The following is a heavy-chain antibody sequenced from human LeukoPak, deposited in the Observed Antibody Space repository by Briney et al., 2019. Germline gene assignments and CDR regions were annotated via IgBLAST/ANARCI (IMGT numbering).Heavy chain of an antibody. CDR2: INHSGST. Sequence: PSETLSLTCAVYGGSFSGYYWSWIRQPPGKGLEWIGEINHSGSTNYNPSLKSRVTISVDPSKNQFSLMLRSVTAADTAVYYCARDRGTFLGYYHMDVWGKGTMVTVSS. CDR3: ARDRGTFLGYYHMDV. CDR1: GGSFSGYY. D-gene: IGHD3-10*01. V-gene: IGHV4-34*01. J-gene: IGHJ6*03.